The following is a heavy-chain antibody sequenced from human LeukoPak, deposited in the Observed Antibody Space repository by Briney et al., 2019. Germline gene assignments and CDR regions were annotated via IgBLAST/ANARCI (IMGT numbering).Heavy chain of an antibody. V-gene: IGHV4-4*08. Sequence: SETLSLTCTVSGGSLSSYYWSWIRQPPGKGLEWIGRINTSGSTNYNPSLKSRVTISVDTSKNQFSLKLSSVTAADTAVYYCARAEGTYYYGSGDYYYYYMDVWGKGTTVTISS. D-gene: IGHD3-10*01. CDR2: INTSGST. J-gene: IGHJ6*03. CDR1: GGSLSSYY. CDR3: ARAEGTYYYGSGDYYYYYMDV.